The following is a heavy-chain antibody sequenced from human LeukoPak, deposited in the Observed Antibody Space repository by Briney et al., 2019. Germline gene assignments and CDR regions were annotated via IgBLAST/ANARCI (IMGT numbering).Heavy chain of an antibody. J-gene: IGHJ4*02. V-gene: IGHV3-23*01. CDR3: AKGNTIFGVYYFDY. Sequence: PGGSLRISCTGSGFHFAAHAMTWVRQAPGKGLDWVSAISGGSGDIYYADSVKGRFTISRDNSKNTLYLQMNSLRAEDTAVYYCAKGNTIFGVYYFDYWGQGTLVTVSS. CDR2: ISGGSGDI. CDR1: GFHFAAHA. D-gene: IGHD3-3*01.